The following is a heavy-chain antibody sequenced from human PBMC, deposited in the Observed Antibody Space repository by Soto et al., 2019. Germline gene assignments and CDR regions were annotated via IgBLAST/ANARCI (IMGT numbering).Heavy chain of an antibody. CDR1: GFTFDDYA. J-gene: IGHJ3*02. D-gene: IGHD6-13*01. Sequence: GGSLRLFCAASGFTFDDYAMHWVRQAPGKGLEWVSGISWNSGSIGYADSVKGRFTISRDNAKNSLYLQMNSLRAEDTALYYCAKACRRAAAVPNAFDIWGQGTMVTVSS. CDR2: ISWNSGSI. CDR3: AKACRRAAAVPNAFDI. V-gene: IGHV3-9*01.